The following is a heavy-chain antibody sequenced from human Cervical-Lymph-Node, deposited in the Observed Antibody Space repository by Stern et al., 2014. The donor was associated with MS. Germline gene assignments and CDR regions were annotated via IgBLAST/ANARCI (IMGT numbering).Heavy chain of an antibody. CDR2: IFSNDER. J-gene: IGHJ4*02. V-gene: IGHV2-26*01. CDR3: ARILYDGAYRGDY. D-gene: IGHD3-10*01. CDR1: GFSLSNGRMG. Sequence: QVTLKESGPVLVKPTETLMLTCTVSGFSLSNGRMGVSWIRQPPGKALEWLAHIFSNDERSYSPSPKSRLTISKDTSRSQVVLTMTNMDPVDTATYFCARILYDGAYRGDYWGQGILVTVSS.